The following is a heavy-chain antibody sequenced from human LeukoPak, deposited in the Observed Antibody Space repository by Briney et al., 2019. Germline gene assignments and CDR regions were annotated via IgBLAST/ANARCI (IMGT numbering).Heavy chain of an antibody. CDR3: ARDRGGNTAGFDS. CDR2: VSWDGGSV. V-gene: IGHV3-43*01. D-gene: IGHD4-23*01. J-gene: IGHJ4*02. Sequence: GGSLRLSCAASGFSFGDYSMHWVRRRPGKGLEWASLVSWDGGSVYYADSVRGRFTISRDNMKDSLFLQMKSLKTEDTAFYFCARDRGGNTAGFDSWGQGTLITVSS. CDR1: GFSFGDYS.